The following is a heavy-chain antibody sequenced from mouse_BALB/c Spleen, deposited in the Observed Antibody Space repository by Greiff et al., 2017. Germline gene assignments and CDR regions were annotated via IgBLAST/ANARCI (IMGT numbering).Heavy chain of an antibody. V-gene: IGHV6-6*02. J-gene: IGHJ3*01. CDR3: TRLTGPAWFAY. CDR1: GFTFSNYW. CDR2: IRLKSNNYAT. D-gene: IGHD4-1*01. Sequence: EVQLQQSGGGLVQPGGSMKLSCVASGFTFSNYWMNWVRQSPEKGLEWVAEIRLKSNNYATHYAESVKGRFTISRDDSKSSVYLQMNNLRAEDTGIYYCTRLTGPAWFAYWGQGTLVTVSA.